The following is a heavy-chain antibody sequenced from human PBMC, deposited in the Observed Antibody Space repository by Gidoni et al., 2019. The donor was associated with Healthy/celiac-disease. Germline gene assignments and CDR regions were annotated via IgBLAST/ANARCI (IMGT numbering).Heavy chain of an antibody. V-gene: IGHV3-21*01. J-gene: IGHJ6*02. CDR2: ISSSSSYI. CDR3: ASVQRVGYYYGMDV. D-gene: IGHD6-13*01. CDR1: GFPFSSYS. Sequence: EVQLVESGGGLVKPGGSLRLSCAASGFPFSSYSMNWVRQAPGKGLEWVSSISSSSSYIYYADSVKGRFTISRDNAKNSLYLQMNSLRAEDTAVYYCASVQRVGYYYGMDVWGQGTTVTVSS.